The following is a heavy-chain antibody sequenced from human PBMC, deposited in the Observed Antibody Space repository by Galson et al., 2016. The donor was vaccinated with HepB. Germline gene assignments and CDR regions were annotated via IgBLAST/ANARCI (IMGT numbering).Heavy chain of an antibody. CDR3: VRDLGSCSGANCYAGFPYYFDY. Sequence: SLRLSCAASGFSFSDYYMRWIRQAPGKGLEWVSYITSSGTTIYYADSVKGRFTISRDDAKNSLYLQMNSLRVEDTAVYYCVRDLGSCSGANCYAGFPYYFDYWGQGTLVTVSS. V-gene: IGHV3-11*01. CDR2: ITSSGTTI. J-gene: IGHJ4*02. CDR1: GFSFSDYY. D-gene: IGHD2-2*01.